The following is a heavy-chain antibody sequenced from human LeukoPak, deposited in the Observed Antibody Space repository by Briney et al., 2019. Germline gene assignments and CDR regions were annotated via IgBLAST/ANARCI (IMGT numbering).Heavy chain of an antibody. D-gene: IGHD4-17*01. CDR3: ARGYGDYVGYYFDY. J-gene: IGHJ4*02. V-gene: IGHV3-30-3*01. Sequence: PGGSLRLSCAASGFTFSSYAMHWVRQAPGKGLEWVAVISYDGSNKYYADSVKGRFTISRDNSKNTLYLQMNSLRAEDTAVYYCARGYGDYVGYYFDYWGQGTLVTVSS. CDR2: ISYDGSNK. CDR1: GFTFSSYA.